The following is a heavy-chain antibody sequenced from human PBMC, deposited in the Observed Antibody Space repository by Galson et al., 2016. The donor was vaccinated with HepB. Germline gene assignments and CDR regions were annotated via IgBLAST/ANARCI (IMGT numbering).Heavy chain of an antibody. CDR3: AQGRWLYSSTCYESFVH. Sequence: SLRLSCAASGFTFTTYAMRWVRQAPGKGLEWVAVISSDGSTTYYADSVKGRFTISRDTSKNTLYLQMNSLRDADTAFYYPAQGRWLYSSTCYESFVHWGQGSLVTVSS. V-gene: IGHV3-30*18. CDR2: ISSDGSTT. D-gene: IGHD6-13*01. J-gene: IGHJ4*02. CDR1: GFTFTTYA.